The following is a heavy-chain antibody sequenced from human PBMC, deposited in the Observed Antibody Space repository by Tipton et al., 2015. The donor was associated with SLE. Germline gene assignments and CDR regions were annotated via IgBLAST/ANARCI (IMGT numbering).Heavy chain of an antibody. CDR2: INHSGST. CDR1: GGSFSGYY. D-gene: IGHD3-10*01. CDR3: ARANYYGSGRQDY. V-gene: IGHV4-34*01. Sequence: LRLSCAVYGGSFSGYYCSWIRQPPGKGLEWIGEINHSGSTNYNPSLKSRVTISVDTSKNQFSLKLSSVTAADTAVYYCARANYYGSGRQDYWGQGTLVTVSS. J-gene: IGHJ4*02.